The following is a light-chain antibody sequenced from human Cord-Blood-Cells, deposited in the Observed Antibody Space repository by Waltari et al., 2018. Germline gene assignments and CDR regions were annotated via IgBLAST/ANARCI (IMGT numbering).Light chain of an antibody. Sequence: ISCSGSSSNIGSNTVTWYQQLPGTAPKLLIYSNNQRPSGVPDRFSGSKSGTSASLAISGLQSEDEADYYCAAWDDSLNGWVFGGGTKLTVL. CDR3: AAWDDSLNGWV. CDR2: SNN. V-gene: IGLV1-44*01. J-gene: IGLJ3*02. CDR1: SSNIGSNT.